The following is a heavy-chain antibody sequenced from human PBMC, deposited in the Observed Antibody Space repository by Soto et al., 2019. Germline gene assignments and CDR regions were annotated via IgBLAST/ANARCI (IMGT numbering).Heavy chain of an antibody. V-gene: IGHV4-34*01. CDR3: ARGIVVVVPSTLFYYFDY. D-gene: IGHD2-15*01. CDR1: GGSFSGYY. Sequence: SETLSLTCAVYGGSFSGYYWSWIRQPPGKGLEWIGEINHSGGTNYNPSLKSRVTMSVDTSKNHFSLKLSSVSAADTAVYYCARGIVVVVPSTLFYYFDYWGQGTLVTVSS. CDR2: INHSGGT. J-gene: IGHJ4*02.